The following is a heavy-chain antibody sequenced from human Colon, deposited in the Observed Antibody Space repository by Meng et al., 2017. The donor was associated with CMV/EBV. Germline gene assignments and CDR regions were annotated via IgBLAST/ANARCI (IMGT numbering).Heavy chain of an antibody. V-gene: IGHV1-2*02. J-gene: IGHJ4*02. CDR3: ARGRSGSNWNYDG. CDR1: GYTFTGYY. D-gene: IGHD1-7*01. Sequence: ASVKVSCKASGYTFTGYYMHWVRQAPGQGLEWMGWINPNSGGTNYAQKFQGSVTMTRDTSISTAYMELSRLRSDDTAVYYCARGRSGSNWNYDGWGQGTLVTVSS. CDR2: INPNSGGT.